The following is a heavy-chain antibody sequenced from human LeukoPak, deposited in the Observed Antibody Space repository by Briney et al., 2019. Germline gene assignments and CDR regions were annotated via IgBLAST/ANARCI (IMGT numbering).Heavy chain of an antibody. V-gene: IGHV3-30*02. CDR3: AKDPRYYYDSSGYFHFDY. D-gene: IGHD3-22*01. CDR2: IRYDGSNK. Sequence: GGSLRLSCAASGFTFSSYGMHWVRQAPGKGLEWVAFIRYDGSNKYYADSVKGRFTISRDNSKNTLYLQMNSLRAEDTAVYYCAKDPRYYYDSSGYFHFDYWGQGTLVTVSS. J-gene: IGHJ4*02. CDR1: GFTFSSYG.